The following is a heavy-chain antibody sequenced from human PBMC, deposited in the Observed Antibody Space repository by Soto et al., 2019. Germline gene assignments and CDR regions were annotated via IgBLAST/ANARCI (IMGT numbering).Heavy chain of an antibody. CDR2: IYYSGST. CDR1: GGSISSGGYY. V-gene: IGHV4-31*03. J-gene: IGHJ4*02. Sequence: QVQLQESGPGLVKPSQTLSLTCTVSGGSISSGGYYWSWIRQHPGKGLEWIGYIYYSGSTYYNPSLKSRVTISAATSNPQVSLKPSSVTAADTAVYYCARGFYASSGPEYYFDYWGQGTLVTVSS. D-gene: IGHD3-22*01. CDR3: ARGFYASSGPEYYFDY.